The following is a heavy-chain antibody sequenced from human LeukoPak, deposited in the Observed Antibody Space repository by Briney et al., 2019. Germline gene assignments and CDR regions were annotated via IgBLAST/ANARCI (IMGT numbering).Heavy chain of an antibody. CDR3: ARDFWSGFSHFEY. CDR1: GFTFDDYG. J-gene: IGHJ4*02. D-gene: IGHD3-3*01. CDR2: INWNAGTP. Sequence: GGSLRLSXAASGFTFDDYGMRWVGQAPGRGLAGVSGINWNAGTPDFADSAKGRFTISKDNAKNSLYLQMNSLRAEDTALYYCARDFWSGFSHFEYWGQGTLVTVSS. V-gene: IGHV3-20*04.